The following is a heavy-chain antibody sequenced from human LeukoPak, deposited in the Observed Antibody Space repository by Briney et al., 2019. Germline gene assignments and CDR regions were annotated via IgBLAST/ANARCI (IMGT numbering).Heavy chain of an antibody. D-gene: IGHD6-19*01. Sequence: GASVKVSCKASGYTFTSYGIGWVRQAPGQGLEWMGRIIPILGIANYAQKFQGRVTITADKSTSTAYMELSSLRSEDTAVYYCASPVAGTGGDAFDIWGQGTMVTVSS. CDR2: IIPILGIA. CDR3: ASPVAGTGGDAFDI. J-gene: IGHJ3*02. V-gene: IGHV1-69*04. CDR1: GYTFTSYG.